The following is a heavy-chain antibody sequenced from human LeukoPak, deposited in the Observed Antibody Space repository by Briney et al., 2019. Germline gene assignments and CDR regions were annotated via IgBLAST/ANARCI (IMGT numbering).Heavy chain of an antibody. CDR3: AREGFNWYFDL. J-gene: IGHJ2*01. CDR1: RFTFSVHW. Sequence: GGSLRLSCAASRFTFSVHWMHWVRQAPGKGLEWVSRINPDESDKAYADSVKGRFTISRDNAKNTLYLQMNSLRAEDTAVYYCAREGFNWYFDLWGRGTLVTVSS. V-gene: IGHV3-74*01. CDR2: INPDESDK.